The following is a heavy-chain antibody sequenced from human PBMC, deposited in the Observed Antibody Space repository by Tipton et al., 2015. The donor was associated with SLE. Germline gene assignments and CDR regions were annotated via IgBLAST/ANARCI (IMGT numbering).Heavy chain of an antibody. V-gene: IGHV3-23*03. J-gene: IGHJ6*03. Sequence: SLRLSCAASGFTFSSYAVSWVRQAPGKGLEWVSVIYSGGSSTYYADSVKGRFTISRDNSKNTLYLQMNSLRAEDTAVYYCANTNPSGSTSAYPLYYYYYMDVWGKGTTVTVSS. CDR2: IYSGGSST. D-gene: IGHD2-2*01. CDR1: GFTFSSYA. CDR3: ANTNPSGSTSAYPLYYYYYMDV.